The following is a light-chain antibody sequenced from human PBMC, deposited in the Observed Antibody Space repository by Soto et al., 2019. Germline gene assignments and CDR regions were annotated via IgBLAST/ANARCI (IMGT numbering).Light chain of an antibody. V-gene: IGKV3-15*01. CDR1: QSVSSN. J-gene: IGKJ5*01. CDR3: QQYNNWPPIT. Sequence: SPATLSVFPGERATLSCRASQSVSSNLAWYQQKPGQAPRLLIYGVSTRATGTPARFSGSGSGTGFTLTISSLQSEDFAVYYCQQYNNWPPITFGQGTRLEIK. CDR2: GVS.